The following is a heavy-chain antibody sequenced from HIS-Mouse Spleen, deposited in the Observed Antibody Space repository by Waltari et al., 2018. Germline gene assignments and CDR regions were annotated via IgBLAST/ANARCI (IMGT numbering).Heavy chain of an antibody. Sequence: QLQLPESGPGLVKPSETLSLTCTVSVCSLSSSRYYWGWIRPPPGKGLEWIGSIYYSGSTYYNPSLKSRVTISVDTSKNQFSLKLSSVTAADTAVYYCAREIPYSSSWYDWYFDLWGRGTLVTVSS. CDR3: AREIPYSSSWYDWYFDL. CDR1: VCSLSSSRYY. V-gene: IGHV4-39*07. CDR2: IYYSGST. J-gene: IGHJ2*01. D-gene: IGHD6-13*01.